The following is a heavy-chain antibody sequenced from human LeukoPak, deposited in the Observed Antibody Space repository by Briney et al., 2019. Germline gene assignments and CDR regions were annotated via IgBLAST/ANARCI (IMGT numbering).Heavy chain of an antibody. J-gene: IGHJ4*02. CDR3: AIDELERRGY. Sequence: TGGSLRLSCAASGFTFSSYWMHWVRQAPGKGLVWVSAISGSGGSTYYADSVKGRFTISRDNSKNTLYLQMNSLRAEDTAVYYCAIDELERRGYWGQGTLVTVSS. CDR1: GFTFSSYW. V-gene: IGHV3-23*01. D-gene: IGHD1-1*01. CDR2: ISGSGGST.